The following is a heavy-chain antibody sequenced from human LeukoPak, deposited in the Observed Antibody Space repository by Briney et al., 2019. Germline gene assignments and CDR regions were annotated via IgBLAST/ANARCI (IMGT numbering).Heavy chain of an antibody. CDR1: GFTFTNYV. D-gene: IGHD2-15*01. V-gene: IGHV3-30-3*01. CDR2: ISYDGSNK. CDR3: ARGADGVSSNSRGWFDP. Sequence: PGGSLRPSCAASGFTFTNYVIHWVRQAPGEGLEWVAVISYDGSNKYYADSVKGRFTISRDNSKNSLYLQMNSLRAEDTAVYSCARGADGVSSNSRGWFDPWGQGTLVTVSS. J-gene: IGHJ5*02.